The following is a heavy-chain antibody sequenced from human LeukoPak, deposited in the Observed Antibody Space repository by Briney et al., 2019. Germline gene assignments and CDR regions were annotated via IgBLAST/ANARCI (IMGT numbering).Heavy chain of an antibody. D-gene: IGHD2-2*01. V-gene: IGHV3-33*08. CDR3: ARAGYCSSTACLDY. J-gene: IGHJ4*02. Sequence: GGSLRLSCAASGFTFSSDAMSWVRQAPGKGLEWVAVIWYDGSNKYYADSVKGRFTISRDNSKNTLYLQMNSLRVEDTAVYYCARAGYCSSTACLDYWGQGTLVTVSS. CDR1: GFTFSSDA. CDR2: IWYDGSNK.